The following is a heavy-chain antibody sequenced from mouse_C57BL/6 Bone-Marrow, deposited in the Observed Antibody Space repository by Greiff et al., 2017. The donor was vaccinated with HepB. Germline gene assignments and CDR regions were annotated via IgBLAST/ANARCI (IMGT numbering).Heavy chain of an antibody. CDR2: IYPGSGNT. V-gene: IGHV1-76*01. D-gene: IGHD1-1*01. J-gene: IGHJ2*01. Sequence: LVRPGASVKLSCKASGYTFTDYYINWVKQRPGQGLEWIARIYPGSGNTYYNEKFKGKATLTAEKSSSTAYMQLSSLTSEDSAVYFCARGNPRYYYGSIYFDYWGQGTTLTVSS. CDR3: ARGNPRYYYGSIYFDY. CDR1: GYTFTDYY.